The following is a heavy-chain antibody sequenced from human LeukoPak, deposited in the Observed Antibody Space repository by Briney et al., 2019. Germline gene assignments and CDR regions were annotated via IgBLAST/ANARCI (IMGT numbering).Heavy chain of an antibody. CDR3: AKDGAGITMVRGVIVNWFDP. D-gene: IGHD3-10*01. J-gene: IGHJ5*02. CDR1: GLTFSSYA. V-gene: IGHV3-23*01. CDR2: ISGSGGST. Sequence: PGGSLRLSCAASGLTFSSYAMSWVRQAPGKGLEWVSAISGSGGSTYYADSVKGRFTISRDNSKNTLYLQMNSLRAEDTAVYYCAKDGAGITMVRGVIVNWFDPWGQGTLVTISS.